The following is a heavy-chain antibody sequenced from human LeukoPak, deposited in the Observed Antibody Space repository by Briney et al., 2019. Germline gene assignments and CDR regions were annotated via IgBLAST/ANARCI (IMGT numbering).Heavy chain of an antibody. CDR1: GGSISSADYY. D-gene: IGHD6-13*01. Sequence: SETLSLTCTVSGGSISSADYYWTWIRQPPGKGLEWIGYISHSGGTYYNSSLLSRVTISADTSKNQFFLTLGSVTAADTAVYYCARDADSSSWYRIYWGQGTLVTVSS. V-gene: IGHV4-30-2*01. CDR3: ARDADSSSWYRIY. J-gene: IGHJ4*02. CDR2: ISHSGGT.